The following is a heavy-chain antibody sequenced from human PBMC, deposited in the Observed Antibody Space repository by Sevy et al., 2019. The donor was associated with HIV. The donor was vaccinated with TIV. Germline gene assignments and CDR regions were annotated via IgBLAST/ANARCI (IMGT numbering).Heavy chain of an antibody. CDR1: GYTFTGYY. V-gene: IGHV1-2*06. CDR2: INPNSGGT. Sequence: ASVKVSCKASGYTFTGYYMHWVRQAPGQGLEWMGRINPNSGGTNYAQKFQGRVTMSRDTSISTAYMELSRLRSDDTAVYFCARIPHTVPHGGDGYWGQGTLVTVSS. D-gene: IGHD2-2*01. J-gene: IGHJ4*02. CDR3: ARIPHTVPHGGDGY.